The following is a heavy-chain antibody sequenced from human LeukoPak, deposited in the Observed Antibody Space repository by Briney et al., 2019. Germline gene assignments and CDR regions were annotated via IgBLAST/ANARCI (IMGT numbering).Heavy chain of an antibody. CDR3: AKSRTGTRDSFDY. CDR2: ISGSGGST. V-gene: IGHV3-23*01. Sequence: AGGSLRLSCAASGFTFNNYAMTWVRQAPGKGLEWVSAISGSGGSTYYADSVKGRFTISRDNSKNTLYLQMNSLRAEDTAVYYCAKSRTGTRDSFDYWAREPWSPSPQ. J-gene: IGHJ4*02. D-gene: IGHD1/OR15-1a*01. CDR1: GFTFNNYA.